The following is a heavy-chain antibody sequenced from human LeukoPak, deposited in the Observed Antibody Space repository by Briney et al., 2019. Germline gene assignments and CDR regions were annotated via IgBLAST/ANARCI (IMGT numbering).Heavy chain of an antibody. J-gene: IGHJ5*02. V-gene: IGHV4-4*09. CDR3: ARLDMGVNMATTQYNWFDP. CDR2: IHSSGGT. CDR1: GGSISGYY. Sequence: SETLSLTCTVSGGSISGYYWSWIRQPPGKRLEWIGYIHSSGGTNYNPSLKSRVTLLVGTPNNHFSLKLISLTAADTAVYYCARLDMGVNMATTQYNWFDPWGQGTLVTVSS. D-gene: IGHD5-24*01.